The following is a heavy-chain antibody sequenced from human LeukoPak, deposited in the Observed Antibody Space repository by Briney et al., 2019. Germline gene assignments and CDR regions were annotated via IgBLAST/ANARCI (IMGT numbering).Heavy chain of an antibody. Sequence: NPGGSLRLSCAASGFTFSSYSMNWVRQAPGKGLEWVSSISSSSSYIYYADSVKGRFTFSRDNAKNSLYLQMNSLRAEDTAVYYCAREGRNYYDSSGYYPWWGPGNLVTVSS. CDR1: GFTFSSYS. CDR3: AREGRNYYDSSGYYPW. J-gene: IGHJ4*02. D-gene: IGHD3-22*01. V-gene: IGHV3-21*01. CDR2: ISSSSSYI.